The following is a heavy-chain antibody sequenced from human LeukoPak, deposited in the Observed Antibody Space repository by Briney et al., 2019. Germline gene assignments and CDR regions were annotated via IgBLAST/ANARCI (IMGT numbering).Heavy chain of an antibody. CDR1: GGSISSSSYY. CDR2: IYYSGST. J-gene: IGHJ4*02. V-gene: IGHV4-39*01. D-gene: IGHD3-10*01. Sequence: SETLSLTCTVSGGSISSSSYYWGWIRQPPGKGLEWIGSIYYSGSTYYNPSLKSRVTISVDTSKNQFSLKLSSVTAADTAVYYCARQVVRAVYFDYWGQGTLVTVSS. CDR3: ARQVVRAVYFDY.